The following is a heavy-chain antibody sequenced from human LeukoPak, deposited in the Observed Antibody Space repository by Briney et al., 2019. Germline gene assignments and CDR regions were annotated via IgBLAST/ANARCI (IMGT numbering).Heavy chain of an antibody. D-gene: IGHD5-18*01. V-gene: IGHV4-39*01. J-gene: IGHJ5*02. CDR3: AGYSYGVRPS. Sequence: SETLSLTCTVSGGSISGSSYYWGWIRQPPGKGLEWIGSIYYSGSTYYNPSLKSRVTISVDTSKNQFSLKLNSVTATDTAVYYCAGYSYGVRPSWGQGTLVTVSS. CDR2: IYYSGST. CDR1: GGSISGSSYY.